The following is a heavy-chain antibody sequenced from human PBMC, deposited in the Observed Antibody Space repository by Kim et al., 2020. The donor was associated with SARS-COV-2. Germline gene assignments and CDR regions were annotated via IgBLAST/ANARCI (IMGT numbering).Heavy chain of an antibody. CDR1: GFTFSNYG. D-gene: IGHD3-10*01. Sequence: GGSLRLSCAASGFTFSNYGMHWVRQAPGKGLDWVAVIWSNGNTKNYADSVKGRFTISRDNSKNTLFLEMNSLRTEDTAVNYCATDIGAAPFDYWGQGTLGTVST. V-gene: IGHV3-33*01. J-gene: IGHJ4*02. CDR2: IWSNGNTK. CDR3: ATDIGAAPFDY.